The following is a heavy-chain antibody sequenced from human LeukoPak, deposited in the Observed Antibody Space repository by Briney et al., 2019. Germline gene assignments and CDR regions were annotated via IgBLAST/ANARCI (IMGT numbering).Heavy chain of an antibody. CDR2: IYYSGRT. D-gene: IGHD3-16*01. CDR1: GGSISSYY. J-gene: IGHJ5*02. V-gene: IGHV4-59*08. CDR3: ARRGPSNWFDP. Sequence: SETLSLTCTVSGGSISSYYWSWIRQPPGKGLEWIGYIYYSGRTHYNPSLKSRVTISVDTSKNQFSLKLSSVTAADTAVYYCARRGPSNWFDPWGQGTLVTVSS.